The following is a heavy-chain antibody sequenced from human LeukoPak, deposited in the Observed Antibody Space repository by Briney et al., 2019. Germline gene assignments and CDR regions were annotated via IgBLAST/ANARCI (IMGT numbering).Heavy chain of an antibody. Sequence: GASVKVSCKASGYAFTGYYMHWVRQAPGQRLEWMGWIHPNSGGTNYAQKFQGRVTMTRDTSISTAYMELSRLRSDDTAVYYCARGRDGSHYYYYYYMDVWGKGTTVTVSS. CDR2: IHPNSGGT. CDR1: GYAFTGYY. V-gene: IGHV1-2*02. J-gene: IGHJ6*03. D-gene: IGHD5-24*01. CDR3: ARGRDGSHYYYYYYMDV.